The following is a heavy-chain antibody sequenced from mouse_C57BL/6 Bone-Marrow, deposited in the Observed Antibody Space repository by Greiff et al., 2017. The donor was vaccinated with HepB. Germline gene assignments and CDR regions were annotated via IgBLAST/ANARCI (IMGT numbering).Heavy chain of an antibody. D-gene: IGHD2-3*01. J-gene: IGHJ3*01. Sequence: VQLQQSGAELVKPGASVKMSCKASGYTFTSYWITWVKQRPGQGLEWIGDIYPGSGSTNYNEKFKSKATLTVDTSSSTAYMQLSSLTSEDSAVYYCARGNIYDGYPYWGQGTLVTVSA. CDR2: IYPGSGST. CDR3: ARGNIYDGYPY. CDR1: GYTFTSYW. V-gene: IGHV1-55*01.